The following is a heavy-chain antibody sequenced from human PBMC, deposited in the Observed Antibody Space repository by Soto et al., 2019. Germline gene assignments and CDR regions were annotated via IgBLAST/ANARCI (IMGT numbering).Heavy chain of an antibody. CDR3: ARDRRYSGYYGMDV. Sequence: PSETLSLTCTVSGGSISSYYWSWIRQPPGKGLEWIGYIYYSGSTNYNPSLKSRVTISVDTSKNQFSLKLSSVTAADTAVYYCARDRRYSGYYGMDVWGQGTTVTVSS. V-gene: IGHV4-59*01. J-gene: IGHJ6*02. CDR1: GGSISSYY. D-gene: IGHD1-1*01. CDR2: IYYSGST.